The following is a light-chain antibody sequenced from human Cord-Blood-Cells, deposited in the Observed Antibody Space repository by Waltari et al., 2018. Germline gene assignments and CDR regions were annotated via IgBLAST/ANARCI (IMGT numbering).Light chain of an antibody. J-gene: IGLJ3*02. V-gene: IGLV2-23*02. CDR1: SSDVGSYNL. Sequence: QSALTQPASVSGFPGQSITISCTGTSSDVGSYNLVSWYQQHPGKAPKRMISEVSKRPSGVSNRFSGSKSGNTASLTISGLQAENEADYYCCSYAGTWVFGGGTKLTVL. CDR3: CSYAGTWV. CDR2: EVS.